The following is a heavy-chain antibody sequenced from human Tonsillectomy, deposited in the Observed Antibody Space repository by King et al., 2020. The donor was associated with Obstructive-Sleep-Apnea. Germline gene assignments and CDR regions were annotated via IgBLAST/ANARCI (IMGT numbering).Heavy chain of an antibody. J-gene: IGHJ3*02. CDR3: AKDIAVAGMVAFDI. V-gene: IGHV3-9*01. CDR2: VCWNSVSI. CDR1: GFTFDDYA. Sequence: VQLVESGGGLVQPGRSLRLSCVGSGFTFDDYAMHWVRQVPGKGLEWVSGVCWNSVSIVYADSVKGRFTISRDNAKNSLYLQINSLSADDTALYYCAKDIAVAGMVAFDIWGQGTMVTVSS. D-gene: IGHD6-19*01.